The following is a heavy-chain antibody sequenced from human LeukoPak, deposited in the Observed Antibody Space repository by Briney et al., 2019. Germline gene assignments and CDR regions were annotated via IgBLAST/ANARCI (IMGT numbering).Heavy chain of an antibody. V-gene: IGHV3-21*01. D-gene: IGHD1-14*01. CDR3: ATETIGRHYDY. Sequence: GGSLRLSCAASGFTFSSCGFEWVRQAPGKGLEWVSSIGPTGTDRYYADSVRGRFTISRDNAKNSMYLQMDSLRDEDTAVYYCATETIGRHYDYWGQGTLLTVSS. J-gene: IGHJ4*02. CDR1: GFTFSSCG. CDR2: IGPTGTDR.